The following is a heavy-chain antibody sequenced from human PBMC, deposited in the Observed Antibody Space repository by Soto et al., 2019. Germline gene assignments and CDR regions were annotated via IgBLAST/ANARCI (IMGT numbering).Heavy chain of an antibody. CDR3: ARPVNSWYLDYFDY. J-gene: IGHJ4*02. Sequence: EVQLMESGGGLVQPGGSLRLSCTVSGFTLRSYSMHWVRQAPGKGLEWVSYISSSGTNIQYADSVKGRFTISRDNGKNSLFLQMNSLRVEDTALYYCARPVNSWYLDYFDYWGQGTRVTVSS. D-gene: IGHD6-13*01. V-gene: IGHV3-48*01. CDR2: ISSSGTNI. CDR1: GFTLRSYS.